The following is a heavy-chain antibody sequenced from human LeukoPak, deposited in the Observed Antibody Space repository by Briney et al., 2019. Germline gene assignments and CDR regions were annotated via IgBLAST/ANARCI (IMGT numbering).Heavy chain of an antibody. CDR2: HYHTGRI. J-gene: IGHJ4*02. V-gene: IGHV4-39*07. D-gene: IGHD1-1*01. CDR1: GGSISGTSYC. CDR3: ARDGSDNWGLFDN. Sequence: SETLSLTCSVSGGSISGTSYCWGWIRQPPGKGPEWIGSHYHTGRIYHNPSLNSRVTISVDTSKNQFSLKLSSVTDAGTAVYYCARDGSDNWGLFDNWGRGTLVTVSS.